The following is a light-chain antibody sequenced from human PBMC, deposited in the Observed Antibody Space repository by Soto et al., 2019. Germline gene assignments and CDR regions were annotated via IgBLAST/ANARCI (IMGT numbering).Light chain of an antibody. Sequence: EIVLTQSPGTLSLSPGERATLSCRASQSVTKNYLAWYQQRLGQAPRLVISVASNRATGISDRFSGSGSGIDFIITIIRLEPEDSALYYCLQYGGLPLTFGGGTKVEI. J-gene: IGKJ4*01. CDR3: LQYGGLPLT. CDR1: QSVTKNY. V-gene: IGKV3-20*01. CDR2: VAS.